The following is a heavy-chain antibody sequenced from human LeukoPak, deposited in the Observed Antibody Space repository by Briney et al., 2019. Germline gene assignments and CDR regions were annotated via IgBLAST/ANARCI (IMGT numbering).Heavy chain of an antibody. J-gene: IGHJ4*02. CDR2: IYISGST. V-gene: IGHV4-4*07. CDR3: ARALNPLPGTYYFDY. CDR1: GASINSHY. D-gene: IGHD2-15*01. Sequence: SETLSLTCSVSGASINSHYWTWTRQPAGKGLEWIGRIYISGSTNYSPSLKSRVTMSVDTSKNQFSLNLISVTAADTAVYYCARALNPLPGTYYFDYWGQGILVTVSS.